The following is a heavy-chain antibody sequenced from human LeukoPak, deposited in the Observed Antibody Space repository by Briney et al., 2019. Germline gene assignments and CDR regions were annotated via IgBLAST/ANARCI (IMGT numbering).Heavy chain of an antibody. CDR3: ARDYGGSSPFDY. CDR1: GFTFSSYE. J-gene: IGHJ4*02. V-gene: IGHV3-48*03. D-gene: IGHD4-23*01. CDR2: ISSSDSTI. Sequence: GGSLRLSCAASGFTFSSYEMHWVRQAPGKGLEWVSYISSSDSTIYYADSVKGRFTISRDNAKNSLYLQMNSLRAEDTAVYYCARDYGGSSPFDYWGQGTLATVSS.